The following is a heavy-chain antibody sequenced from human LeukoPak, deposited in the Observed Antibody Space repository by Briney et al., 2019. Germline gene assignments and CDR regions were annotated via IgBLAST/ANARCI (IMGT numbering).Heavy chain of an antibody. D-gene: IGHD3-22*01. Sequence: SETLSLTCAVYGGSFSGYYWSWIRQPPGEGLEWIGEINHSGSTNYNPSLKSRVTISVDTSKNQFSLKLSSVTAADTAVYYCARGVPYYYDSSGYPDPPYYFDYWGQGTLVTVSS. CDR1: GGSFSGYY. V-gene: IGHV4-34*01. CDR3: ARGVPYYYDSSGYPDPPYYFDY. CDR2: INHSGST. J-gene: IGHJ4*02.